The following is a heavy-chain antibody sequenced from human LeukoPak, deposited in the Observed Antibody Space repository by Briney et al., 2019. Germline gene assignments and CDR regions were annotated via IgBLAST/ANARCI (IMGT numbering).Heavy chain of an antibody. J-gene: IGHJ6*03. CDR1: GYTFTSYG. Sequence: SVKVSCKASGYTFTSYGISWVRQAPGQGLEWMGGIIPIFGTANYAQKFQGRVTITADESTSTAYMELSSLRSEDTAVYYCARARGMYVEYYYMDVWGKGTTVTISS. CDR2: IIPIFGTA. CDR3: ARARGMYVEYYYMDV. D-gene: IGHD2-8*01. V-gene: IGHV1-69*13.